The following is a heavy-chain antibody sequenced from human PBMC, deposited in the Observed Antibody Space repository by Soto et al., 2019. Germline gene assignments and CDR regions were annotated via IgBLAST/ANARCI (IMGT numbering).Heavy chain of an antibody. Sequence: QVQLVQSGAEVKKPGSSVKVSCKASGGTFSSYTISWVRQAPGQVLEWMGRIIPILGIANYAQKFQGRVTITADKSTSTAYMELSSLRSEDTAVYYCACRRPYCSSTSCYEDWFDPWGQGTLVTVSS. J-gene: IGHJ5*02. D-gene: IGHD2-2*01. CDR1: GGTFSSYT. V-gene: IGHV1-69*02. CDR2: IIPILGIA. CDR3: ACRRPYCSSTSCYEDWFDP.